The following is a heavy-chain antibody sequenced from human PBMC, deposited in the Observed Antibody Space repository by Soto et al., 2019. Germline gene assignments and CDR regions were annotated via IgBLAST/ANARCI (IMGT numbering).Heavy chain of an antibody. D-gene: IGHD3-10*01. J-gene: IGHJ5*02. CDR3: ASFKEGHRSGSSRDFDP. V-gene: IGHV4-34*01. CDR1: GGSFSGYY. Sequence: SETLSLTCAVYGGSFSGYYWSWIRQPPGKGLEWIGEINHSGSTNYNPSLKSRVTISVDTSKNQFSLKLSSVTAADTAVYYCASFKEGHRSGSSRDFDPWDQGTLVTVSS. CDR2: INHSGST.